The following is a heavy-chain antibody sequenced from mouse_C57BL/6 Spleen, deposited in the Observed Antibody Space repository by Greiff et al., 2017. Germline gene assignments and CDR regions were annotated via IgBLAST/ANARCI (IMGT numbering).Heavy chain of an antibody. Sequence: QVQLQQPGTELVKPGASVKLSCKASGYTFTSYWMHWVKQRPGQGLEWIGNINPSNGGTNYNEKFKSKATLTADKSSSTAYMQLSSLTSEESTVYYCERGGVYYYDSSEPRGYFDYWGQGTTLTGSS. D-gene: IGHD1-1*01. J-gene: IGHJ2*01. CDR2: INPSNGGT. CDR3: ERGGVYYYDSSEPRGYFDY. CDR1: GYTFTSYW. V-gene: IGHV1-53*01.